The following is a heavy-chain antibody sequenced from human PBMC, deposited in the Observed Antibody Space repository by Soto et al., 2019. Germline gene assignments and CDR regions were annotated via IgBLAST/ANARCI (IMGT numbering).Heavy chain of an antibody. J-gene: IGHJ4*02. CDR3: ASTPQNYYDSSGYYSPLDY. D-gene: IGHD3-22*01. CDR2: NNAGNGNT. CDR1: GYTFTSYA. Sequence: GASGKGSCKAAGYTFTSYAMHWVRKAPGQRLEWIGWNNAGNGNTKYSQKFQGRVTITRDTSASTAYMELSSLRSEDTAVYYCASTPQNYYDSSGYYSPLDYWGQGTLVTVSS. V-gene: IGHV1-3*01.